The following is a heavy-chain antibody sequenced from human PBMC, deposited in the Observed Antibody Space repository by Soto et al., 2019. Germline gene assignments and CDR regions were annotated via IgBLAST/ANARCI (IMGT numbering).Heavy chain of an antibody. D-gene: IGHD3-10*01. Sequence: SETLPLTYTVSGGSISISSDYWVWIRQPPGKGLEWIGSIYYSGSTYYNPSLKSRVTISVDTSKNQFSLKLSSVTAADTAVYYPWRGSGSYYKDDYWGQGTLVTVSS. CDR3: WRGSGSYYKDDY. V-gene: IGHV4-39*01. CDR2: IYYSGST. CDR1: GGSISISSDY. J-gene: IGHJ4*02.